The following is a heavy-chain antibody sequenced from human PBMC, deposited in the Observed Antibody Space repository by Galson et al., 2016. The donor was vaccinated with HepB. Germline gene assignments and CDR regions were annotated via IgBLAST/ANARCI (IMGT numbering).Heavy chain of an antibody. CDR2: TYYRSKWYN. CDR1: GDSVSSNRAA. D-gene: IGHD5-24*01. J-gene: IGHJ4*02. CDR3: ARAVFGFGRAGYNCDF. V-gene: IGHV6-1*01. Sequence: CAISGDSVSSNRAAWNWIRRSPSRGLEWLGRTYYRSKWYNDYAVSVKSRISINPDISKNQFSLQLNSVTPEDTAVYYCARAVFGFGRAGYNCDFWGQGALVTVSS.